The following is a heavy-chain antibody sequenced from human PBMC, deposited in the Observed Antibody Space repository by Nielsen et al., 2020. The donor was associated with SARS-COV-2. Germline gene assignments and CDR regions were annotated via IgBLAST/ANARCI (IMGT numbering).Heavy chain of an antibody. D-gene: IGHD3-22*01. CDR1: GFSLSNARMG. V-gene: IGHV2-26*01. CDR3: ARMPRYYYDSSGYYYPSWYYYGMDV. CDR2: IFSNDEK. J-gene: IGHJ6*02. Sequence: SGPTLVKPTETLTLTCTVSGFSLSNARMGVSWIRQPPGKALEWLAHIFSNDEKSYSTSLKSRLTISKDTSKSQVVLTMTNMDPVDTATYYCARMPRYYYDSSGYYYPSWYYYGMDVWGQGTTVTVSS.